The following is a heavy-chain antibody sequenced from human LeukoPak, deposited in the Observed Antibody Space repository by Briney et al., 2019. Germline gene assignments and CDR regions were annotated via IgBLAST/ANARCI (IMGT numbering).Heavy chain of an antibody. V-gene: IGHV3-48*04. J-gene: IGHJ4*02. CDR1: GFTFSSYA. CDR3: VRGGWRIIETGGDS. CDR2: ISPTGSTM. Sequence: GGSLRLSCAASGFTFSSYAMSWVRQAPGKGLEWVGYISPTGSTMFYAGSVKGRFTISRDNADNSLYLQMKSLRVEDTAMYYCVRGGWRIIETGGDSWGQGTLVTVSS. D-gene: IGHD2-15*01.